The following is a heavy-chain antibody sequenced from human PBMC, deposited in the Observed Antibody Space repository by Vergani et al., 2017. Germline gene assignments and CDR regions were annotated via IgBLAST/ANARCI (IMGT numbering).Heavy chain of an antibody. CDR1: GGSISAGYYF. V-gene: IGHV4-61*02. J-gene: IGHJ3*01. D-gene: IGHD2-15*01. Sequence: QVQLQASGPGRVKPSQTLSLTCTMSGGSISAGYYFWSWIRQPAGKGLEWLGHISASGNASHSPSLKTRVSMSVDTSKNHVSLTVTSVTAADTAIYFCARRSGGYYSGGKVHPLRTAFDVWGHGTVVTVSS. CDR3: ARRSGGYYSGGKVHPLRTAFDV. CDR2: ISASGNA.